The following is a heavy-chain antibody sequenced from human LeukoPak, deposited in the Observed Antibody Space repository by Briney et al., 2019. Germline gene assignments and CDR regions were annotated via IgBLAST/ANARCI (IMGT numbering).Heavy chain of an antibody. D-gene: IGHD3-9*01. Sequence: SETLSLTCTVSGGSISSGSYYWSWIRQPAGKGLEWIGRIYTSGSTNYNPSLKSRVTISVDTSKNQFSLKLSSVTAADTAVYYCARHLPYYDILTGYSPEYFDLWGRGTLVTVSS. CDR2: IYTSGST. V-gene: IGHV4-61*02. CDR1: GGSISSGSYY. CDR3: ARHLPYYDILTGYSPEYFDL. J-gene: IGHJ2*01.